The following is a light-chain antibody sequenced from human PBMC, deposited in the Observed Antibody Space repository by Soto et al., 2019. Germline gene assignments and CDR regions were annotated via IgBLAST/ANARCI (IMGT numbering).Light chain of an antibody. V-gene: IGLV2-14*01. CDR2: DVS. Sequence: QSALTQPASVSGSPGQSITISCTGTSSDVGGYNYVSWYQQHPGKAPKLMIYDVSNRPSGVSNRFSGSKSGNTASLTISGLQAEDEADYYCSSYTSSSPSWVFGGGTKLTV. J-gene: IGLJ3*02. CDR1: SSDVGGYNY. CDR3: SSYTSSSPSWV.